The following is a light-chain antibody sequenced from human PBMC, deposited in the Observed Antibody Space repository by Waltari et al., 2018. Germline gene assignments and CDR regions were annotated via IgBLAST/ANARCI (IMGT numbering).Light chain of an antibody. V-gene: IGKV3-15*01. CDR2: GAS. Sequence: EIVMTQSPATLSVSPGERATLSCRASQSVSSNLAWYQQKPGQAPGPLIYGASTRATGIPARFSGSGSGTEFTLTISSLQSEDFAVYYCQQYNNWPLFGGGTKVEIK. J-gene: IGKJ4*01. CDR3: QQYNNWPL. CDR1: QSVSSN.